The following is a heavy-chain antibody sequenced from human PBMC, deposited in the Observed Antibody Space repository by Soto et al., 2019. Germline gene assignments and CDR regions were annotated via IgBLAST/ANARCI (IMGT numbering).Heavy chain of an antibody. Sequence: QVQLVQSGGEVKKPGSSVKVSCKASGGTFSSYTISWVRQAPGQGLEWMGRIIPIFDVSNYAQNFQGRVTINADKSTSTAYMELSSRTSEDTDVFSCATAHSISSPARLDFWGQGTLVTVSS. CDR3: ATAHSISSPARLDF. CDR1: GGTFSSYT. V-gene: IGHV1-69*02. J-gene: IGHJ4*02. CDR2: IIPIFDVS. D-gene: IGHD6-6*01.